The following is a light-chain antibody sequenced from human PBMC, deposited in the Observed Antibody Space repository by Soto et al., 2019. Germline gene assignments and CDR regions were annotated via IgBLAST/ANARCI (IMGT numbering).Light chain of an antibody. Sequence: IVFTQSPGTPSFSPGERNNPSCKVSQSVSSSYLAWYQQKPGQAPRLLIYGASSRATGIPDRFSGSGSGTDFTLTISRLEPEDFAVYYCQQYGSSPPTFGQGTKVDIK. V-gene: IGKV3-20*01. CDR1: QSVSSSY. CDR2: GAS. J-gene: IGKJ1*01. CDR3: QQYGSSPPT.